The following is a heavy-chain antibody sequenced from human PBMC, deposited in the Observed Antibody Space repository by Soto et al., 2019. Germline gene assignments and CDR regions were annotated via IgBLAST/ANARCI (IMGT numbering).Heavy chain of an antibody. CDR2: VGGGGGSP. CDR3: AKGPGSSGWYQYFDY. Sequence: GGSLRLSCAASGLPFSSYAMSWVRQAPGAGLEWVSTVGGGGGSPYYADSVKGRFTISRDNSKNTLYLQMNSLRAEDTALYYCAKGPGSSGWYQYFDYWGQGALVTVSS. D-gene: IGHD6-19*01. CDR1: GLPFSSYA. V-gene: IGHV3-23*01. J-gene: IGHJ4*02.